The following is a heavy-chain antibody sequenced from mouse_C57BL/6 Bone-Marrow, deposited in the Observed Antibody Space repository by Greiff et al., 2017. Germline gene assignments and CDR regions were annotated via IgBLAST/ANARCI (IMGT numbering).Heavy chain of an antibody. V-gene: IGHV1-26*01. CDR3: AGPLLLQGD. J-gene: IGHJ2*01. Sequence: EVKLQQSGPELVKPGASVKISCKASGYTFTDYYMNWVKQSHGKSLEWIGDINPNNGGTSYNQKFKGKATLTVDKSSSTAYMELRSLTSEDSAVYYCAGPLLLQGDWGQGTTLTVSS. CDR2: INPNNGGT. CDR1: GYTFTDYY. D-gene: IGHD1-1*01.